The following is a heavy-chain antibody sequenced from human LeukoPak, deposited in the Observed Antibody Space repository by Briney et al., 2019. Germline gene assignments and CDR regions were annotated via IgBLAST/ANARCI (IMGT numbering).Heavy chain of an antibody. D-gene: IGHD5-18*01. CDR1: GYTFTGYY. CDR3: ARVNVDTAMPQQPGDDAFDI. V-gene: IGHV1-2*02. J-gene: IGHJ3*02. Sequence: ASVKVSCKASGYTFTGYYMHWVRQAPGQGHEWMGWINPNSGGTSYAQKFQGRVTITRNTSISTAYMELSSLRSEDTAVYYCARVNVDTAMPQQPGDDAFDIWGQGTMVTVSS. CDR2: INPNSGGT.